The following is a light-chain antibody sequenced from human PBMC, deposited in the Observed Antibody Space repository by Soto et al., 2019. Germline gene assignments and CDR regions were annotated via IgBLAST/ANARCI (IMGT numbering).Light chain of an antibody. CDR3: SSYTSSSTVGV. CDR2: EVS. CDR1: SSDIGAYDY. V-gene: IGLV2-14*01. Sequence: QSVLTQPASVSGSPGQSITVSCTGTSSDIGAYDYVSWYQQHPGKAPKVIISEVSKRPSGVSHRFSGSKSGNTASLTISGLQAEDEADYYCSSYTSSSTVGVFGTGTKVTV. J-gene: IGLJ1*01.